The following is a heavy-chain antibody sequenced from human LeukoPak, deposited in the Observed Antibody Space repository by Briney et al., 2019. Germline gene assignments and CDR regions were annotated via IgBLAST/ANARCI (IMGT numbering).Heavy chain of an antibody. Sequence: GASVKVSCKASGYTFTTYYMHWVRQAPGQGLEWMGIINPSGGSTSSAQKFQGRVSMTRDTSTSTVYMELSSLRSEDTAVYDCATADYYYKTSAYLYGMDVWGQGTTVTVSS. V-gene: IGHV1-46*01. D-gene: IGHD3-22*01. J-gene: IGHJ6*02. CDR1: GYTFTTYY. CDR2: INPSGGST. CDR3: ATADYYYKTSAYLYGMDV.